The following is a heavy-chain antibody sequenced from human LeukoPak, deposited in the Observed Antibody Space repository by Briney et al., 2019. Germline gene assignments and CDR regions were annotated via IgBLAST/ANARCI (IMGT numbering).Heavy chain of an antibody. CDR1: GGSISSSNW. V-gene: IGHV4-4*02. D-gene: IGHD3-10*01. Sequence: SETLSLTCAVSGGSISSSNWWSWVRQPPGKGLEWIGEIYHSGSTNYNLSLKSRVTISVDKSKNQFSLKLSSVTAADTAVYYCASLHQVRGLTVFDYWGQGALVTVSS. CDR3: ASLHQVRGLTVFDY. J-gene: IGHJ4*02. CDR2: IYHSGST.